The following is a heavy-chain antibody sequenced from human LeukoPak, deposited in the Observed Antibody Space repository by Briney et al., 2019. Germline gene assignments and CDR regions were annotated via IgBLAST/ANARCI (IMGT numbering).Heavy chain of an antibody. CDR2: ISPYNGNT. Sequence: ASVKVSCKASGYTFTNYGITWVRQAPGQGLEWMGWISPYNGNTNYPRKLQGRVTMTTVTSTSTAYMELRSLRSDDTALYYCATEGGWQPTDYGDHVYWGQGTLVTVSS. CDR3: ATEGGWQPTDYGDHVY. D-gene: IGHD4-17*01. V-gene: IGHV1-18*01. CDR1: GYTFTNYG. J-gene: IGHJ4*02.